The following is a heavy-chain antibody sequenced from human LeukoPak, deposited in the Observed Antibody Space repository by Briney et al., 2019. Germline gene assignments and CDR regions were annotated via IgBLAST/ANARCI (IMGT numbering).Heavy chain of an antibody. CDR3: AKVQSITMIVVATLDY. CDR1: GFTFSGYA. CDR2: ISGRGGST. J-gene: IGHJ4*02. Sequence: PGASLRLSCAASGFTFSGYAMSWVRQAPGKGLEWVSAISGRGGSTYYADSVKGRFTISRDNSKNTLYLQMNSLRAEDTAVYYRAKVQSITMIVVATLDYWGQGTLVTVSS. D-gene: IGHD3-22*01. V-gene: IGHV3-23*01.